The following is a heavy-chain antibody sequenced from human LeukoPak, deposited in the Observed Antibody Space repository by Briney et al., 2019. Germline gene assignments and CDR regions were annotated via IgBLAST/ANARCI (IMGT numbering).Heavy chain of an antibody. Sequence: GASVKVSCKASGGTLNGFALSWVRQAPGQRLEWMGGIIPIYPTTDYAQRCQGRVTISADESKGTVSLELSNLRSEDTAVYYCARASFPFLEWTTSIPFDVWGQGTVVSVSS. CDR3: ARASFPFLEWTTSIPFDV. V-gene: IGHV1-69*13. CDR1: GGTLNGFA. CDR2: IIPIYPTT. D-gene: IGHD3-3*01. J-gene: IGHJ3*01.